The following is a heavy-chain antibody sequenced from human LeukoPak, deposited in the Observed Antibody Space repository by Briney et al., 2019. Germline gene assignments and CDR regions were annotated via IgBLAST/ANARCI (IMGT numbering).Heavy chain of an antibody. Sequence: PGGSLRLSCAASGVTFSNYWMTWVRQAPGKGLEWVASIKQDGSEKYYVDSVKGRFTISRDNAKNSLYLQMNSLRAEDTAVYYCARHLSGVTGYTYGRGIDYWGQGTLVTVSS. CDR3: ARHLSGVTGYTYGRGIDY. CDR1: GVTFSNYW. CDR2: IKQDGSEK. V-gene: IGHV3-7*01. J-gene: IGHJ4*02. D-gene: IGHD5-18*01.